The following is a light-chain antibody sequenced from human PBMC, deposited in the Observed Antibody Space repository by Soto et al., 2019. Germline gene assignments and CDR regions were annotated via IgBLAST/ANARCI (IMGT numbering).Light chain of an antibody. Sequence: DIQMTQSPSSLSASVGDRVTITCRASQGIGNSLAWYQQKPGRVPNLLMYTASTFLSGVPSRFSGSGSGTDFTLTISSLQAEDVATYYCQKYDSAPWTFGQGTKVEIK. CDR3: QKYDSAPWT. CDR2: TAS. CDR1: QGIGNS. J-gene: IGKJ1*01. V-gene: IGKV1-27*01.